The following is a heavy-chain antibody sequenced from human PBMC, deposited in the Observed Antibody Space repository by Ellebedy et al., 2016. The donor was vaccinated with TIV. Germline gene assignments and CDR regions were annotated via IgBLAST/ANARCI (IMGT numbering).Heavy chain of an antibody. D-gene: IGHD1-26*01. CDR3: ARWGGSAGRFQGPYDW. J-gene: IGHJ4*02. V-gene: IGHV1-69*04. Sequence: AASVKVSCKASGCTFSNYAFNWVRQAPGQGLEWMGRIIPILGVADYAQNFQGRVTFTADKYSTTVYMELSSLRSEDTAVYYCARWGGSAGRFQGPYDWWGQGTLVAVSS. CDR2: IIPILGVA. CDR1: GCTFSNYA.